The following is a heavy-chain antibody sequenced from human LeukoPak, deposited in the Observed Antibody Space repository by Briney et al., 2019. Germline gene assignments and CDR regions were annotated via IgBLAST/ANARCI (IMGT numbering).Heavy chain of an antibody. CDR2: INTNTGNP. CDR1: GYTFTSYA. Sequence: GASVKVSCKASGYTFTSYAMNWVRQAPGQGLEWMGWINTNTGNPTYAQGFTGRFVFSLDTSVSTAYLQISSLKAEDTAVYYCARGVTIFGVVILWERNWFDPWGQGTLVTVSS. V-gene: IGHV7-4-1*02. D-gene: IGHD3-3*01. CDR3: ARGVTIFGVVILWERNWFDP. J-gene: IGHJ5*02.